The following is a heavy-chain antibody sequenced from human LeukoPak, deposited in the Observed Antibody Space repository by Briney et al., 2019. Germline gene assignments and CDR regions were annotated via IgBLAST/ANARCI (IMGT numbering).Heavy chain of an antibody. D-gene: IGHD6-6*01. J-gene: IGHJ4*02. CDR2: ISSSGGTI. V-gene: IGHV3-48*03. CDR3: ARMRPELDY. Sequence: GGSLRLSCAASGFTFSSYEMNWIRQAPGKGLEWISYISSSGGTIYYADSVKGRFTISRDNAKNSLYLQMNSLRAEDTAVYYCARMRPELDYWGQGTLVTVSS. CDR1: GFTFSSYE.